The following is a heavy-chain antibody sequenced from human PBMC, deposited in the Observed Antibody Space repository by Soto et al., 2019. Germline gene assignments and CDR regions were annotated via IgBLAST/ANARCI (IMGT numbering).Heavy chain of an antibody. CDR3: ARGVQLHYGRYYFDY. Sequence: PGRSLRLSCAASGFTVNNNYMSWVRQAPGKGLEWVSVIYSGVGTYYADSVKGRFTISRDNSKNTLYLQMNSLRAEDTAVYYCARGVQLHYGRYYFDYWGQGTQVTVSS. J-gene: IGHJ4*02. CDR1: GFTVNNNY. D-gene: IGHD4-17*01. CDR2: IYSGVGT. V-gene: IGHV3-66*01.